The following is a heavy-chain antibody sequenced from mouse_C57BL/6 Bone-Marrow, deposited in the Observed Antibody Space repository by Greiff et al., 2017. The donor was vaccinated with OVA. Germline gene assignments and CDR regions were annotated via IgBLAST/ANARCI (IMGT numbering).Heavy chain of an antibody. CDR3: ARHYYGSPDY. CDR1: GFTFSSYA. V-gene: IGHV5-4*01. J-gene: IGHJ2*01. D-gene: IGHD1-1*01. CDR2: ISDGGSYT. Sequence: EVQVVESGGGLVKPGGSLKLSCAASGFTFSSYAMSWVRQTPEKRLAWVATISDGGSYTYYPDNVKGRFTISRDNAKNNLYLQMSHLKSEDTAMYYCARHYYGSPDYWGQGTTLTVSS.